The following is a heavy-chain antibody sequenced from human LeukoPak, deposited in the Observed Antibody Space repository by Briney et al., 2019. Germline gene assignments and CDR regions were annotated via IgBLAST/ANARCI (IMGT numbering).Heavy chain of an antibody. D-gene: IGHD6-6*01. CDR1: GFPFSSYW. CDR2: ISYDGSNK. Sequence: GSLRLSCVASGFPFSSYWMTWVRQAPGKGLEWVAVISYDGSNKYYADSVKGRFTISRDNAKNSLYLQINSLRAEDTAVYYCARSSYSSSSSVWGQGTMVTVSS. J-gene: IGHJ3*01. V-gene: IGHV3-30-3*01. CDR3: ARSSYSSSSSV.